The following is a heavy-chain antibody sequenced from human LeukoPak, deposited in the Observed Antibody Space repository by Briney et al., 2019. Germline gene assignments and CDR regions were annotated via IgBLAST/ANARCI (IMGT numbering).Heavy chain of an antibody. D-gene: IGHD4-17*01. CDR3: ARHGDGFYYGMDV. Sequence: PGGSLRLSCAASEFTFSRYSMNWFRQAPGEGLEWVSSISSGGHNIYYADLVKGRFTISRDNAKNPLYLQMNSLRVEDTAVYYCARHGDGFYYGMDVWGQGTTVTVSS. CDR2: ISSGGHNI. J-gene: IGHJ6*02. V-gene: IGHV3-21*01. CDR1: EFTFSRYS.